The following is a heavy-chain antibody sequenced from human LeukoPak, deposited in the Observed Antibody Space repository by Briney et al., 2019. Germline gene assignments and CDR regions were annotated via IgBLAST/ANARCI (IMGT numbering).Heavy chain of an antibody. J-gene: IGHJ6*03. CDR1: GGSFSGYY. Sequence: SETLSLTCAVYGGSFSGYYWSWIRQPPGKGLEWIGEINHSGSTNYNPSLKSRGTISVDTSKNQFSLKLSSVTAADTAVYYCARAVGRIAAAGTYYYYYYMDVWGKGTTVTVSS. V-gene: IGHV4-34*01. CDR3: ARAVGRIAAAGTYYYYYYMDV. CDR2: INHSGST. D-gene: IGHD6-13*01.